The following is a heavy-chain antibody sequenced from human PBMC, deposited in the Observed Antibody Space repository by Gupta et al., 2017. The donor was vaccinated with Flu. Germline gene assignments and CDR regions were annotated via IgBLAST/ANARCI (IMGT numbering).Heavy chain of an antibody. CDR3: ARERAYCGGDCYSGYGMDV. D-gene: IGHD2-21*02. CDR1: GGSISSGGYY. J-gene: IGHJ6*02. CDR2: IYYSGST. V-gene: IGHV4-31*03. Sequence: QVQLQESGPGLVKPSQTLSLTCTVSGGSISSGGYYWSWIRQHPGKGLEWIGYIYYSGSTYYNPSLKSRVTISVDTSKNQFSLKLSSVTAADTAVYYCARERAYCGGDCYSGYGMDVWGQGTTVTVSS.